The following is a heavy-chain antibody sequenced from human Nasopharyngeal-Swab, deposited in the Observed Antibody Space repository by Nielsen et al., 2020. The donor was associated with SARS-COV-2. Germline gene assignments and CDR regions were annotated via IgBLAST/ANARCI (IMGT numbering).Heavy chain of an antibody. CDR2: IKQDGSET. V-gene: IGHV3-7*03. J-gene: IGHJ6*02. D-gene: IGHD6-19*01. Sequence: GESLKISCAASEFTINTYWMSWVRQAPGKGLEWVANIKQDGSETNYEDSVKGRFTISRDYAKDSLYPQMNSLKTEDTAVYYCARDLSSVWTSGLGVWGQGTTVTVSS. CDR3: ARDLSSVWTSGLGV. CDR1: EFTINTYW.